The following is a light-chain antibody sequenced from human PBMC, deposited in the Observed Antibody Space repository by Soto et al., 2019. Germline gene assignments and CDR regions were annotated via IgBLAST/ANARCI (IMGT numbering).Light chain of an antibody. CDR3: QHYNTYVYA. Sequence: DIQMTQSPSTLSASVGDRVTITCRASQSISRWLAWYQKKPGKSPKLLIYDASSLESRVPSRFTGSVSRTEFTLTTIGLRPGDVANYYCQHYNTYVYAFGQGTKLEIK. CDR1: QSISRW. J-gene: IGKJ2*01. V-gene: IGKV1-5*01. CDR2: DAS.